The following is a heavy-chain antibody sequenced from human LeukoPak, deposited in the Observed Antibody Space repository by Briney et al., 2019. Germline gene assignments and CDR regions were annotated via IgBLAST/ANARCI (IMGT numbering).Heavy chain of an antibody. Sequence: SVKVSCKASGGTFSSYAISWVRQAPGQGLEWMGRIIPILGIANYAQKFQGRVTITADKSTSTAYMELSSLRSEDTAVYYCARDLAVAGLFDYWGQGTLVTVSS. CDR1: GGTFSSYA. D-gene: IGHD6-19*01. J-gene: IGHJ4*02. CDR3: ARDLAVAGLFDY. CDR2: IIPILGIA. V-gene: IGHV1-69*04.